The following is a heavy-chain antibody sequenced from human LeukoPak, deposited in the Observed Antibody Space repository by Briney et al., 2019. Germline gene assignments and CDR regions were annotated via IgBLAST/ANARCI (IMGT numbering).Heavy chain of an antibody. J-gene: IGHJ4*02. CDR1: GFTFSSYA. V-gene: IGHV3-23*01. CDR3: ARTSPDDSSGYLRG. D-gene: IGHD3-22*01. CDR2: ISGSGGST. Sequence: GGSLRLSCAASGFTFSSYAMSWVRRAPGKGLEWVSAISGSGGSTYYADSVKGRFTISRDNSKNTLYLQMNSLRAEDTAVYYCARTSPDDSSGYLRGWGQGTLVTVSS.